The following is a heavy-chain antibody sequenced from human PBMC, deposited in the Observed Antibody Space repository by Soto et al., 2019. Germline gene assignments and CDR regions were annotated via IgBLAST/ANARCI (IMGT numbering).Heavy chain of an antibody. D-gene: IGHD3-10*01. CDR3: AGGGFGQLLYYPSYYYYGMDV. J-gene: IGHJ6*02. Sequence: SVKVSCKASGFTFSSSAIQWVRQARGQRLEWIGWIVVRSGKTNYAQRFQERVTITRDTSTSTAYMELSSLRSQDTPVYYCAGGGFGQLLYYPSYYYYGMDVWGQGTTVTVSS. CDR1: GFTFSSSA. CDR2: IVVRSGKT. V-gene: IGHV1-58*02.